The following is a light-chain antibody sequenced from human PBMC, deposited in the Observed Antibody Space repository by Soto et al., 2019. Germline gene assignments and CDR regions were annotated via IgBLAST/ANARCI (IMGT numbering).Light chain of an antibody. J-gene: IGKJ3*01. V-gene: IGKV1-27*01. CDR1: QAISNY. Sequence: DIQMTQSPTSLSASVGDRVTITCRASQAISNYLAWYQQKPGKVPQLLIYAASTLQSGVPSRFSGSGSGTDFTLTISSLQPEDVATYYCQKSNSSFFTFGPGTNVDIK. CDR2: AAS. CDR3: QKSNSSFFT.